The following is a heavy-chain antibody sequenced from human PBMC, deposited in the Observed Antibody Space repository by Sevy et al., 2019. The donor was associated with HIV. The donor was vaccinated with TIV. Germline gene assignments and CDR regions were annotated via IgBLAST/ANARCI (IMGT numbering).Heavy chain of an antibody. CDR2: ISGGGGST. CDR1: GFTFSSYA. V-gene: IGHV3-23*01. CDR3: AEDTTIFGDDAFDI. J-gene: IGHJ3*02. D-gene: IGHD3-3*01. Sequence: GGSLRLSCAASGFTFSSYAMSWVRQAPGKGLEWVSVISGGGGSTYYADSVKGRFTISRDNSKNTLYLQMNSLRAEDTAVYYCAEDTTIFGDDAFDIWGQGTMVTVSS.